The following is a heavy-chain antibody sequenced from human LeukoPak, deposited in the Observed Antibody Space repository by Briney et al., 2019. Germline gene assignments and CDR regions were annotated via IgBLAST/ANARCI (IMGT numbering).Heavy chain of an antibody. CDR2: IRSKAYGGTT. CDR1: GFTFGDYA. CDR3: TRDPLPSSSWYYPPFDY. J-gene: IGHJ4*02. V-gene: IGHV3-49*03. D-gene: IGHD6-13*01. Sequence: GGSLRLSCTASGFTFGDYAMSWFRQAPGKGLEWVGFIRSKAYGGTTEYAASVKGRFTISRDDSKSIAYLQMNSLKTEDTAVYYCTRDPLPSSSWYYPPFDYWGQGTLVTVSP.